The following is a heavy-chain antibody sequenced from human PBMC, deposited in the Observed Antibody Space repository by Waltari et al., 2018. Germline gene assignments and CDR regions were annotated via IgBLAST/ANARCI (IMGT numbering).Heavy chain of an antibody. CDR1: GFTFSSNV. CDR3: VGQLLEWLDS. CDR2: ISSSGSTI. D-gene: IGHD3-3*01. V-gene: IGHV3-48*03. Sequence: EVQLVETGGGLVKPGGALGLSCAASGFTFSSNVMSWVRQGPGKGLEWVSFISSSGSTIYYADSVKGRFTISRDNAENSLYLQINSLRAEDTAIYYCVGQLLEWLDSWGQGTLVTVSS. J-gene: IGHJ4*02.